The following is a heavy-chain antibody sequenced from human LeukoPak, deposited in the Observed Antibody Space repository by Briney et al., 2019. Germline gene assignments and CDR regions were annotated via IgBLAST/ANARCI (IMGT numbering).Heavy chain of an antibody. CDR2: VYYSGST. D-gene: IGHD5-12*01. V-gene: IGHV4-59*01. J-gene: IGHJ4*02. CDR3: ARVTGYDWESSFDY. Sequence: SETLSLTWTVSGGSINSYYWSWIRQPPGKGLEWIGYVYYSGSTNYNPSLKSRVTISVDTSKNQFSLKLSSVTAADTAVYFCARVTGYDWESSFDYWGQGTLVTVSS. CDR1: GGSINSYY.